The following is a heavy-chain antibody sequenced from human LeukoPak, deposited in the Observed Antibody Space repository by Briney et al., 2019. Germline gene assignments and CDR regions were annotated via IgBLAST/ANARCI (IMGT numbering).Heavy chain of an antibody. CDR1: GFTFSSYW. CDR3: ANQRFLDY. CDR2: IKQDGSEK. D-gene: IGHD3-3*01. J-gene: IGHJ4*02. Sequence: TGGSLRLSCAASGFTFSSYWMNWVRQAPGKGLEWVANIKQDGSEKYYVDSVKGRFTISRDNAKNSLYLQLNSLRVEDTAVYYCANQRFLDYWGQGTLVTVSS. V-gene: IGHV3-7*01.